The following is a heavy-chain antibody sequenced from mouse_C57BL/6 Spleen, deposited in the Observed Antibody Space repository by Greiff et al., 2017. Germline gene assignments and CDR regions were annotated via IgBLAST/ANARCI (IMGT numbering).Heavy chain of an antibody. V-gene: IGHV1-50*01. CDR1: GYTFTSYW. CDR3: ARKGLMDY. CDR2: IDPSDSYT. Sequence: QVQLKQPGAELVKPGASVKLSCKASGYTFTSYWMQWVKQRPGQGLEWIGEIDPSDSYTNYNQKFKGKATLTVDTSSSTAYMQLSVLTSEDSAVYYCARKGLMDYWGQGTSVTVSS. J-gene: IGHJ4*01.